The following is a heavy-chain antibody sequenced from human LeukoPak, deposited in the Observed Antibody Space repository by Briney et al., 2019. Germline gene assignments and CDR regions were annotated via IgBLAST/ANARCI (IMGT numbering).Heavy chain of an antibody. J-gene: IGHJ4*02. D-gene: IGHD5-18*01. V-gene: IGHV4-39*07. CDR2: IYYSGST. CDR1: GDSVSSSNYY. CDR3: ARAGYSYGYSSHNFLAFDY. Sequence: SETLSLTCTVSGDSVSSSNYYWAWIRQPPGKGLEWIGNIYYSGSTYYNPSLKSRVTISVDTSKNQFSLKLSSVTAADTAVYYCARAGYSYGYSSHNFLAFDYWGQGTLVTVSS.